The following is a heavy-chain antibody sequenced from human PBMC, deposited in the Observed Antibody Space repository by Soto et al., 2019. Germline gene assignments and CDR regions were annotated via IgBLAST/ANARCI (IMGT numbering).Heavy chain of an antibody. Sequence: PGGSLRLSCAASGFTFSSYSMNWVRQAPGKGLEWVSYISSSSSTIYYADSVKGRFTISRYNAKNSLYLQMNSLRAEDTAVYYCARPTRASSGRPGELDYWGQGTLVTVSS. CDR2: ISSSSSTI. D-gene: IGHD6-19*01. J-gene: IGHJ4*02. CDR1: GFTFSSYS. CDR3: ARPTRASSGRPGELDY. V-gene: IGHV3-48*01.